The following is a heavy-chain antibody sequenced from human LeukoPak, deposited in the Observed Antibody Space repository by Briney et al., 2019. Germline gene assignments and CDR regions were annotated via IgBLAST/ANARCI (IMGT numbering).Heavy chain of an antibody. CDR3: ARNQQLGGHSYYYYGMDV. D-gene: IGHD3-16*01. Sequence: GGSLRLSCAASGFTFSSYAMSWVRQAPGKGLEWVSGISGGGVTTYYADSVKGRFTISRDNSKNTLYLQMNSPRADDTAIYYCARNQQLGGHSYYYYGMDVWGQGTTVTVSS. CDR2: ISGGGVTT. CDR1: GFTFSSYA. V-gene: IGHV3-23*01. J-gene: IGHJ6*02.